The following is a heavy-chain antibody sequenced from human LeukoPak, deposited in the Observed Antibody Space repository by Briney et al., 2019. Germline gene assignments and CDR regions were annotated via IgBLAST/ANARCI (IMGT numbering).Heavy chain of an antibody. J-gene: IGHJ5*02. Sequence: ASVKVSCKASGYTFTSYGISWVRQAPGLGLEWMGWISAYNGNTNYAQKLQGRVTMTTDTSTSTAYMELRSLRSDDTAVYYCARGGGRYCSSTSCYGNWFDPWGQGTLVTVSS. CDR1: GYTFTSYG. CDR3: ARGGGRYCSSTSCYGNWFDP. CDR2: ISAYNGNT. V-gene: IGHV1-18*01. D-gene: IGHD2-2*01.